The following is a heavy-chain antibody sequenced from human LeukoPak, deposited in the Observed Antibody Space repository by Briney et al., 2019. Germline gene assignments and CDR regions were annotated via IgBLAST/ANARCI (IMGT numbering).Heavy chain of an antibody. CDR3: AKENYNILES. V-gene: IGHV3-21*01. J-gene: IGHJ5*02. D-gene: IGHD3-10*01. Sequence: GGSLRLSCAASGFTYGFSFSDFIMTWVRQAPGKGLEWVSSITSSGTYIYYADSVKGRFTVSRDNAKNSLSLQMDSLRVEDTAVYYCAKENYNILESWGQGTLVTVSS. CDR2: ITSSGTYI. CDR1: GFTYGFSFSDFI.